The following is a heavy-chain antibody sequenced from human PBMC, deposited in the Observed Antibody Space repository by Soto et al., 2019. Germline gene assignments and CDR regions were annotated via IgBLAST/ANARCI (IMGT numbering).Heavy chain of an antibody. J-gene: IGHJ6*02. D-gene: IGHD3-16*02. CDR1: GGSISSGGYY. V-gene: IGHV4-31*03. Sequence: PSETLSLTCTVSGGSISSGGYYWSWIRQHPGKGLEWIGYIYYSGSTYYNPSLKSRVTISVDTSKNQFSLKLSSVTAADTAVYYCARDKLSDYYYGMDVWGQGTTVTVSS. CDR2: IYYSGST. CDR3: ARDKLSDYYYGMDV.